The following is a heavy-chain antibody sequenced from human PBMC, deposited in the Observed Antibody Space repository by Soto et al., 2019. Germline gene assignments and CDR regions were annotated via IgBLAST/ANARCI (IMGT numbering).Heavy chain of an antibody. D-gene: IGHD5-12*01. V-gene: IGHV4-30-2*01. CDR2: IYHSGST. Sequence: QLQLQESGSGLVKPSQTLSLTCAVSGGSISSGGYSWSWIRQPPGKGLEWIGYIYHSGSTYYNPSRKSRVTISVDRSKHQFSLKLRSVTAADTAVYYCARSHPGGYDENWYFDLWGRGTLVTVSS. CDR1: GGSISSGGYS. J-gene: IGHJ2*01. CDR3: ARSHPGGYDENWYFDL.